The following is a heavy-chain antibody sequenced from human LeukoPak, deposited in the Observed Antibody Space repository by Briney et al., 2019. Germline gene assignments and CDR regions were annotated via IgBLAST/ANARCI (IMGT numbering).Heavy chain of an antibody. CDR3: AELGITMIGGV. J-gene: IGHJ6*04. CDR2: INWNGGST. V-gene: IGHV3-20*04. Sequence: PGGSLGLSCAASGFTFDDYGMSWVRQAPGKGLEWVSGINWNGGSTGYADSVKGRFTISRDNAKNSLYLQMNSLRAEDTAVYYCAELGITMIGGVWGKGTTVTISS. D-gene: IGHD3-10*02. CDR1: GFTFDDYG.